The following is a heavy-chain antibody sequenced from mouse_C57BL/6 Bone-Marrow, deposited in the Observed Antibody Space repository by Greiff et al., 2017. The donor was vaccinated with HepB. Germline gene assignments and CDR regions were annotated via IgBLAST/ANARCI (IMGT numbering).Heavy chain of an antibody. D-gene: IGHD1-1*01. J-gene: IGHJ4*01. CDR1: GYTFTDYN. CDR3: ARSTGVATDYAMDY. CDR2: INPNNGGT. Sequence: EVQLQQSGPELVKPGASVKIPCKASGYTFTDYNMDWVKQSHGKSLEWIGDINPNNGGTIYNQKFKGKATLTVDKSSSTAYMELRSLTSEDTAVYYCARSTGVATDYAMDYWGQGTSVTVSS. V-gene: IGHV1-18*01.